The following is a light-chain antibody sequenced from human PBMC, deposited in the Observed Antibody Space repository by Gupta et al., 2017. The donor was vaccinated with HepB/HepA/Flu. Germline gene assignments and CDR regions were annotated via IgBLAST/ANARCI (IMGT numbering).Light chain of an antibody. CDR1: SSAVGSYNL. J-gene: IGLJ3*02. CDR2: EVT. Sequence: QSALTQPASVSGSPGQSISISCTGTSSAVGSYNLVSWYQQHPGKAHKLMIYEVTNRPSGVSNRFAGSKSGNTASLTISGLQAEDEDDYYCCSYAGSPWVFGGGTKLTVL. CDR3: CSYAGSPWV. V-gene: IGLV2-23*02.